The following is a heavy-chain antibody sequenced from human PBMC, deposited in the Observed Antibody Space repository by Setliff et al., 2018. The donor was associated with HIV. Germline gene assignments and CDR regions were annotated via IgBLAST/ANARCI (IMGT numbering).Heavy chain of an antibody. Sequence: GASVKVSCKASGYSFASHSLHWVRQAPGQGLEWMGWINTGNGNTKYSQKFQDRVTITRDTSANTGYMELSGLRSEDTAVYYCARDRVPKRGYTYREPDFDSWGQGTLVT. CDR2: INTGNGNT. J-gene: IGHJ5*01. CDR1: GYSFASHS. CDR3: ARDRVPKRGYTYREPDFDS. D-gene: IGHD5-12*01. V-gene: IGHV1-3*04.